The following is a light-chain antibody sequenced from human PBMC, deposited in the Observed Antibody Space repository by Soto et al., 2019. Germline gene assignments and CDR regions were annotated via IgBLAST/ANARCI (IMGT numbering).Light chain of an antibody. CDR3: QKYYSTPPWT. Sequence: DFVMIQSPDSLAVSLGERATINCKSSQSVLYSSDSKNYLAWYQQKPGQPPTLLIYWASNRESGVPDRFSGSGSGTDFTLTISRLQAEDVAVYYCQKYYSTPPWTFGQGTKVDIK. CDR2: WAS. V-gene: IGKV4-1*01. CDR1: QSVLYSSDSKNY. J-gene: IGKJ1*01.